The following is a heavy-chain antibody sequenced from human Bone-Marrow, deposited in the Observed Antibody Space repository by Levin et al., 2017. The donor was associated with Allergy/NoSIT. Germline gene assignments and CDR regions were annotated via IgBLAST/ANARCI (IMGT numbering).Heavy chain of an antibody. J-gene: IGHJ5*02. D-gene: IGHD5-12*01. V-gene: IGHV3-53*01. CDR3: AIRGGYDTAEVGS. CDR2: IYGGGTT. Sequence: GGSLRLSCAASGFTVSSNFISWVRQAPGKGLEWVSLIYGGGTTYYADSVRGRFTLSRDNPKNTLYLQMNSLRAEDTAVYYCAIRGGYDTAEVGSWGQGTLVTVSS. CDR1: GFTVSSNF.